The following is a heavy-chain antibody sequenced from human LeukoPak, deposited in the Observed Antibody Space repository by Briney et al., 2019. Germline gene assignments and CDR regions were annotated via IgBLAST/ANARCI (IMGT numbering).Heavy chain of an antibody. V-gene: IGHV4-31*03. CDR2: IYYSGST. CDR3: ARDIRAHFDY. CDR1: GGSISSGGYY. J-gene: IGHJ4*02. Sequence: SETLSLTCTVSGGSISSGGYYWSWIRQHPGKGLEWIGYIYYSGSTYYNPSLKSRVTISVDTSKNQFSLKLSSVTAADTAVYYCARDIRAHFDYWGQGTLVTVSS.